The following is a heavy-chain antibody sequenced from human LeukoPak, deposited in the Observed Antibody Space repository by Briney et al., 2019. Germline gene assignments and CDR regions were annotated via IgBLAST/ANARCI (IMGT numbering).Heavy chain of an antibody. J-gene: IGHJ4*02. CDR2: ISGSGGST. CDR3: AKGRSFYLNYYLDY. D-gene: IGHD6-13*01. V-gene: IGHV3-23*01. CDR1: GFTFSTCA. Sequence: GGSLRLSCAASGFTFSTCAMSWVRQAPGKGLEWVSGISGSGGSTYYADSVKGRFTISRDNSKNTLYLQMNSPRAEDTAEYYCAKGRSFYLNYYLDYWAQGTLVTVSS.